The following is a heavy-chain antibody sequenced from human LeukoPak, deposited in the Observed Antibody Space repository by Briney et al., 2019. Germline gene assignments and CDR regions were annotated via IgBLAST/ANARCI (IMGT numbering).Heavy chain of an antibody. Sequence: KPSETLSLTCAVYGGSFSGCYWSWIRQPPGKGLEWIGEINHSGSTNYNPSLKSRVTISVDTSKNQFSLKLSSVTAADTAVYYCARGYSSSWYPNHDYWGQGTLVTVSS. CDR2: INHSGST. CDR1: GGSFSGCY. J-gene: IGHJ4*02. CDR3: ARGYSSSWYPNHDY. V-gene: IGHV4-34*01. D-gene: IGHD6-13*01.